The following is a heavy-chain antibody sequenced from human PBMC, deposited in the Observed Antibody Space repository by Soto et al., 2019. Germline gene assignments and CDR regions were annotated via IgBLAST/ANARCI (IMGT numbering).Heavy chain of an antibody. CDR3: ARGMMATIFLVQDYYFDY. Sequence: SETLSLTCTVSGGSISSYYWSWIRQPPGKGLEWIGYIYYSGSTNYNPSLKSRVTISVDTSKNQFSLKLSSVTAADTAVYYCARGMMATIFLVQDYYFDYWGQGTLVTVSS. J-gene: IGHJ4*02. D-gene: IGHD5-12*01. V-gene: IGHV4-59*01. CDR2: IYYSGST. CDR1: GGSISSYY.